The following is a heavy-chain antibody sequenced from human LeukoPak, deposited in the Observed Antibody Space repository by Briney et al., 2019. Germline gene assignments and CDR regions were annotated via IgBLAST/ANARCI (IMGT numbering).Heavy chain of an antibody. CDR2: ISGGSSFT. V-gene: IGHV3-21*01. CDR3: ARDLGYSSGPNY. Sequence: GGSLRLSCAASEFTFSIYWMSWVRQAPGKGLEWVSYISGGSSFTYYVDSVKGRFTISRDNAKNSLYLQMNSLRAEDTAVYYCARDLGYSSGPNYWGQGTRVTVSS. D-gene: IGHD6-19*01. CDR1: EFTFSIYW. J-gene: IGHJ4*02.